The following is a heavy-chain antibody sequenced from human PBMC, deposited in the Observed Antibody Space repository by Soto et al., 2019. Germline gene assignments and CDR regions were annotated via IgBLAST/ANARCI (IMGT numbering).Heavy chain of an antibody. CDR1: GGSISSSSYY. CDR2: IYYSGTT. CDR3: SRHGDASSRYFFDY. V-gene: IGHV4-39*01. Sequence: SETLSLTCSVSGGSISSSSYYWAWIRQPPGKGPEWIGSIYYSGTTYYNPSLKSRVTIFVDTSKNQFSLYLNSVTAADTAVYYCSRHGDASSRYFFDYWGQGALVTVSS. J-gene: IGHJ4*02. D-gene: IGHD6-13*01.